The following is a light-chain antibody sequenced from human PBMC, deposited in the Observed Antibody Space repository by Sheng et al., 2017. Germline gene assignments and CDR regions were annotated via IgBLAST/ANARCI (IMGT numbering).Light chain of an antibody. CDR3: QQYGISLT. Sequence: EIGMTQSPGTLSLSPGERATLSCRASQSVSSSYLAWYQQKPGQAPRLLIYGASSRATGIPDRFSGSGSGTDFTLTISRLETEDFAVYYCQQYGISLTFGGGTKVEIK. CDR2: GAS. J-gene: IGKJ4*01. V-gene: IGKV3-20*01. CDR1: QSVSSSY.